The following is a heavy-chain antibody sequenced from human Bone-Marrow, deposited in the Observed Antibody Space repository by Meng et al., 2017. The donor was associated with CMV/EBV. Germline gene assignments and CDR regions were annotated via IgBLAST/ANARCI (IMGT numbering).Heavy chain of an antibody. J-gene: IGHJ5*02. CDR3: ARGGLYSSSWYDP. V-gene: IGHV4-38-2*02. D-gene: IGHD6-13*01. CDR1: GYSISSGYY. Sequence: SETLSLTCTVSGYSISSGYYWGWIRQPPGKGLEWIGSIYHSGSTYYNPSLKSRVTISVDTSKNQFSLKLSSVTAADTAVYYCARGGLYSSSWYDPWGQGTLVTVSS. CDR2: IYHSGST.